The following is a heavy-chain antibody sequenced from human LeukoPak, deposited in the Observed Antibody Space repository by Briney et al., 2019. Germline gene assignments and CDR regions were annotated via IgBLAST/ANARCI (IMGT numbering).Heavy chain of an antibody. CDR1: GYTFTDYH. D-gene: IGHD1-26*01. J-gene: IGHJ4*02. CDR3: ATVTSGSYFDY. V-gene: IGHV1-69-2*01. CDR2: VDPEDGET. Sequence: ASVKVSCKVSGYTFTDYHMHWVQQAPGKGLQWMGLVDPEDGETIYAEKFQGRVTITADTSTDTAYMELSSLRSEDTAVYYCATVTSGSYFDYWGQGTLVTVSS.